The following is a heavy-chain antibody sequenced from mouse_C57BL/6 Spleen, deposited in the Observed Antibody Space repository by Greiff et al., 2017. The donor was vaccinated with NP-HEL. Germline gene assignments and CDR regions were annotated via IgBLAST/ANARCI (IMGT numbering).Heavy chain of an antibody. CDR3: ARDYGRGYWYFDV. CDR2: IYPRSGNT. Sequence: VQLQQSGAELARPGASVKLSCKASGYTFTSYGISWVKQRTGQGLEWIGEIYPRSGNTYYNEKFKGKATLTADKSSSTAYMELRSLTSEDSAVYFCARDYGRGYWYFDVWGTGTTVTVSS. CDR1: GYTFTSYG. V-gene: IGHV1-81*01. D-gene: IGHD1-1*01. J-gene: IGHJ1*03.